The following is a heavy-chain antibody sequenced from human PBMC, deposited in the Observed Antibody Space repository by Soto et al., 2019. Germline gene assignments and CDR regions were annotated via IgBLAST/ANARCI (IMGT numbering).Heavy chain of an antibody. V-gene: IGHV3-7*01. Sequence: GGSLRLSCAASGLTFRSYWMHWVRQAPGKGLEWVANIKQDGSEKYYVDSVKGRFTISRDNAKNSLYLQMNSLRAEDTAVYYCARDRFCGRDSCYSYTFDIWGQGTMVTVSS. J-gene: IGHJ3*02. CDR1: GLTFRSYW. D-gene: IGHD2-15*01. CDR2: IKQDGSEK. CDR3: ARDRFCGRDSCYSYTFDI.